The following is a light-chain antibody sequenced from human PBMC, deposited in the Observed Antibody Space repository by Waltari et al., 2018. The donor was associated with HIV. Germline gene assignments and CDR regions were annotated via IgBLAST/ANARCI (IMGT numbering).Light chain of an antibody. CDR2: KDS. Sequence: SYELPQPPSVSVSPGQTARITCSGEALPKQYAFCYQQKPGQAPVLVIYKDSERPSGIPERFSGSSSGTTVTLTISGVQAEDEADYYCQSADSSGTYRVFGGGTKLTVL. CDR1: ALPKQY. CDR3: QSADSSGTYRV. V-gene: IGLV3-25*03. J-gene: IGLJ3*02.